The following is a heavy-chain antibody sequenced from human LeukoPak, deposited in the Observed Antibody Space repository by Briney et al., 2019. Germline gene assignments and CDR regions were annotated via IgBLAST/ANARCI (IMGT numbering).Heavy chain of an antibody. J-gene: IGHJ4*02. Sequence: ASVKVSCKASGYTFTGYYMHWVRQAPGQGLEWMGRINPNSGGTNYAQKFQGRVTITRETSISTAYMELSRLRSDDTAVYYCARDCGYSYGHYYFDYWGQGTLVTVSS. CDR3: ARDCGYSYGHYYFDY. D-gene: IGHD5-18*01. CDR2: INPNSGGT. CDR1: GYTFTGYY. V-gene: IGHV1-2*06.